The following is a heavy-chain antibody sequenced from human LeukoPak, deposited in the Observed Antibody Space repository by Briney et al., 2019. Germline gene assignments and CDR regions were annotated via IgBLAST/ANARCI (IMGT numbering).Heavy chain of an antibody. CDR1: GFTFSDYY. CDR3: ARDTSNSIGRYIFFDF. CDR2: ISGSSSHT. Sequence: GGSLRLSCAASGFTFSDYYMSWIRQAPGKGLEWVSYISGSSSHTNYADSVKGRFTISRDNAKNSLYLQMNSLRAEDTAVYYCARDTSNSIGRYIFFDFWGQGTLVAVSS. V-gene: IGHV3-11*05. D-gene: IGHD6-13*01. J-gene: IGHJ4*02.